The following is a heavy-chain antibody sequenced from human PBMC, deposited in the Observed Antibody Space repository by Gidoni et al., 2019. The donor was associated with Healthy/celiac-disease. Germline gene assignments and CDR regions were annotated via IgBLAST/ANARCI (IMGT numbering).Heavy chain of an antibody. CDR1: GGSFSGYY. J-gene: IGHJ3*02. CDR3: AREGGVQLWLLPRRSNDAFDI. Sequence: QVQLQQWGAGLLKPSETLSLTCAVYGGSFSGYYWSWIRQPPGKGLEWIGEINHSGSTNYNPSLKSRVTISVDTSKNQFSLKLSSVTAADTAVYYCAREGGVQLWLLPRRSNDAFDIWGQGTMVTVSS. CDR2: INHSGST. D-gene: IGHD5-18*01. V-gene: IGHV4-34*01.